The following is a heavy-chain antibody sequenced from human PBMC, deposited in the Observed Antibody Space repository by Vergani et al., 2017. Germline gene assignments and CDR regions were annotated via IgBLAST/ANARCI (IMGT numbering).Heavy chain of an antibody. CDR3: ARDLGYYYGSGSYAHFDY. Sequence: QVQLVQSGAEVKKPGASVKVSCKASGGTFSSYAISWVRQAPGQGLEWMGRIIPIFGTANYAQKFQGRVTITADESTSTAYMELSSLRSEDTAVYYCARDLGYYYGSGSYAHFDYWGQGTLVTVSS. D-gene: IGHD3-10*01. CDR1: GGTFSSYA. CDR2: IIPIFGTA. J-gene: IGHJ4*02. V-gene: IGHV1-69*13.